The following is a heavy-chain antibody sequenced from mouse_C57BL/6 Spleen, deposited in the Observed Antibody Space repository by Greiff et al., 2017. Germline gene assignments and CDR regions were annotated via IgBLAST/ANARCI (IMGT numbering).Heavy chain of an antibody. CDR1: GFTFSSYA. Sequence: VQLKESGEGLVKPGGSLKLSCAASGFTFSSYAMSWVRQTPEKRLEWVAYISSGGDYIYYADTVKGRFTISRDNARNTLYLQMSSLKSEDTAMYYCTRVGRGYAMDYWGQGTSVTVAS. V-gene: IGHV5-9-1*02. CDR3: TRVGRGYAMDY. CDR2: ISSGGDYI. J-gene: IGHJ4*01.